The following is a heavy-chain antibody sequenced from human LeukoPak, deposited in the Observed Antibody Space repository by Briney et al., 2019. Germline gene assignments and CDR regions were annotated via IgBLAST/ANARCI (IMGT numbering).Heavy chain of an antibody. V-gene: IGHV3-23*01. J-gene: IGHJ4*02. CDR3: AKSSLRITMIVVVIKPYYFDY. Sequence: PGGSLRLSCAASGFTFSSYAMSWVRQAPGKGLEWVSAISGSGGSIYYADSVKGRFTISRDNSKNTLYLQMNSLRAEDTAVYYCAKSSLRITMIVVVIKPYYFDYWGQGTLVTVSS. CDR2: ISGSGGSI. D-gene: IGHD3-22*01. CDR1: GFTFSSYA.